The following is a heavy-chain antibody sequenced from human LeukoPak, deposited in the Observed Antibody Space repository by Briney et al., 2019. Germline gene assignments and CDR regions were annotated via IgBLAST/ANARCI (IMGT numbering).Heavy chain of an antibody. CDR3: VREKGGFGFVL. D-gene: IGHD3-16*01. CDR2: VSAGSTGI. J-gene: IGHJ4*02. CDR1: GFNFGIYS. Sequence: PGGSPRLSCAGSGFNFGIYSMDWVRQAPGKGLEWVAYVSAGSTGIFYAASVKGRFSISRDNAQKSLYLQMNSLRAEDTAIYYCVREKGGFGFVLWGRGTLVTVS. V-gene: IGHV3-48*04.